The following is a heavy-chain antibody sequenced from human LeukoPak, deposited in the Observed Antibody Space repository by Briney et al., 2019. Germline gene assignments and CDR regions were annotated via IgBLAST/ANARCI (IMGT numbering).Heavy chain of an antibody. D-gene: IGHD3-10*01. V-gene: IGHV3-23*01. J-gene: IGHJ5*02. CDR3: VKCPYGSGRTRVWFDP. CDR2: ISGSGGST. CDR1: GFTFSSYA. Sequence: GGSLRLSCAASGFTFSSYAMSWVRQAPGKGLEWVSAISGSGGSTYYADSVKGRFTISRDNSKNTLYLQMNSLRAEDTAVYYCVKCPYGSGRTRVWFDPWGQGTLVTVSS.